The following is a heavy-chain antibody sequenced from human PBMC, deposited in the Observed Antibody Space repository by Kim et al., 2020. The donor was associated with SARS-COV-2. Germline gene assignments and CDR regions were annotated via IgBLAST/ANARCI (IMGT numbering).Heavy chain of an antibody. CDR1: GFTFSSYS. J-gene: IGHJ4*02. Sequence: GGSLRLSCAASGFTFSSYSMNWVRQAPGKGLEWVSSISSSSSYIYYADSVKGRFTISRDNAKNSLYLQMNSLRAEDTAVYYCAGSIFGVVRFDYWGQGTLVTVSS. CDR2: ISSSSSYI. D-gene: IGHD3-3*01. V-gene: IGHV3-21*01. CDR3: AGSIFGVVRFDY.